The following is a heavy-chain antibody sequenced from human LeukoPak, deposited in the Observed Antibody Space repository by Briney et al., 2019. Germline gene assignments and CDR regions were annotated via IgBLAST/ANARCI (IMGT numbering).Heavy chain of an antibody. Sequence: PGGSLRLSCAASGFSVSVNYMNWVRQAPGKGLERISFVSISSGTIYYADSVNGRFRISRDNAKSSLDLEMNSLRAEDTAVYYCARAMSTFGGVRNYFDSWGQGTLVTVSS. CDR3: ARAMSTFGGVRNYFDS. CDR1: GFSVSVNY. J-gene: IGHJ4*02. V-gene: IGHV3-48*04. D-gene: IGHD3-16*01. CDR2: VSISSGTI.